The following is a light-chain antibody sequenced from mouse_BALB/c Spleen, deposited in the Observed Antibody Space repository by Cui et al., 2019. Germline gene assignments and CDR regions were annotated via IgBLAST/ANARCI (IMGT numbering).Light chain of an antibody. CDR2: DTS. V-gene: IGKV4-68*01. Sequence: QIVLTQSAALMSESPGEKVTMTCSASSSVSYMYWYQQKPRSSPKPWIYDTSNLASGVPARFSGSGSGTSYSLTISSMEAEDAATYYCQQWSSNPRTFGGGTKLELK. J-gene: IGKJ5*01. CDR1: SSVSY. CDR3: QQWSSNPRT.